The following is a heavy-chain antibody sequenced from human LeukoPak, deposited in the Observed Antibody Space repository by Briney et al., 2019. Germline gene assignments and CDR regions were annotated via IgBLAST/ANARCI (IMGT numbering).Heavy chain of an antibody. J-gene: IGHJ4*02. Sequence: SETLSLTCTVSGGSISSYYWSWIRQPPGEGLEWIGYIYYSGSTNYNPSLKSRVTISVDTSKNQFSLKLSSVTAADTAVYYCARIRPGIVGATTVDYWGQGTLVTVSS. D-gene: IGHD1-26*01. CDR2: IYYSGST. V-gene: IGHV4-59*01. CDR3: ARIRPGIVGATTVDY. CDR1: GGSISSYY.